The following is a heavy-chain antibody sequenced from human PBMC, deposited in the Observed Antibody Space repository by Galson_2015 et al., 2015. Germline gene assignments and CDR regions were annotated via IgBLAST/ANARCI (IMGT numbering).Heavy chain of an antibody. CDR2: IKQDGSEK. J-gene: IGHJ4*02. V-gene: IGHV3-7*03. D-gene: IGHD3-3*01. CDR3: ARGYDFWSGYHGYYFDY. CDR1: GFTFSSYW. Sequence: SLRLSCAASGFTFSSYWMSWVRQAPGKGLEWVANIKQDGSEKYYVDSVKGRFTISRDNAKNSLYLQMNSLRAEDTAVYYCARGYDFWSGYHGYYFDYWGQGTLVTVSS.